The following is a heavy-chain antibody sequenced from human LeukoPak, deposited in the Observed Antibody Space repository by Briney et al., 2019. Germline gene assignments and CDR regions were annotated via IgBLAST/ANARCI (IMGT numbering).Heavy chain of an antibody. CDR1: GFTFSSYA. Sequence: GSLRLSCAASGFTFSSYAMSWVRQAPGKGLEWVSAISGSGGSTYYADSVKGRFTISRDNSNNTLYLQMNSLRAEDTAVYYCAKSYCSSTSCYAVRVDPAMVTDGYWGQGTLVTVSS. J-gene: IGHJ4*02. CDR3: AKSYCSSTSCYAVRVDPAMVTDGY. D-gene: IGHD2-2*01. V-gene: IGHV3-23*01. CDR2: ISGSGGST.